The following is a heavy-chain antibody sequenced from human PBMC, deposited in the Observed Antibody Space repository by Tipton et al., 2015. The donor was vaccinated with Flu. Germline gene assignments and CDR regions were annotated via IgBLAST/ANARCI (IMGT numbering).Heavy chain of an antibody. CDR1: GDSISTYY. CDR2: IHYSGSS. V-gene: IGHV4-59*01. CDR3: AKGAGWLHHVGLNYYYALDV. D-gene: IGHD5-24*01. Sequence: LRLSCTVSGDSISTYYWTWVRQPPGKGLEWIGNIHYSGSSIYNPSLKSRLTISLDTSENQVSLKLASATAADTAVYYCAKGAGWLHHVGLNYYYALDVWGQGTTVTVSS. J-gene: IGHJ6*02.